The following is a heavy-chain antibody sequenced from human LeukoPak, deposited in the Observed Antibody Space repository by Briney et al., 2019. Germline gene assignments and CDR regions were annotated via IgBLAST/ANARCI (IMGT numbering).Heavy chain of an antibody. V-gene: IGHV4-59*01. Sequence: PSETLSLTCTVSGGSNSSYYWSWIRQPPGKGLEWIGNIYYSGSTNYNPSLKSRVTISVGTSKNQFSLKLSSVTAADTAVYYCTRGSIAYYYMDVWGKGTTVTISS. CDR2: IYYSGST. J-gene: IGHJ6*03. CDR1: GGSNSSYY. CDR3: TRGSIAYYYMDV. D-gene: IGHD3-22*01.